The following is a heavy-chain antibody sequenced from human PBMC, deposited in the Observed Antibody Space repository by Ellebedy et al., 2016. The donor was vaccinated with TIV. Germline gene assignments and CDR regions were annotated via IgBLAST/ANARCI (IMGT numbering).Heavy chain of an antibody. Sequence: PGGSLRLSCTVSGDSISSYYWSWIRQPPGKGLEWIGYAYYSGNTNYNPSLKSRVTLSVDTSKNQFSLRLTPVTAADTAVYKCARERRDSGYEAYDIWGPGTMVTVSS. CDR2: AYYSGNT. D-gene: IGHD5-12*01. CDR3: ARERRDSGYEAYDI. CDR1: GDSISSYY. J-gene: IGHJ3*02. V-gene: IGHV4-59*01.